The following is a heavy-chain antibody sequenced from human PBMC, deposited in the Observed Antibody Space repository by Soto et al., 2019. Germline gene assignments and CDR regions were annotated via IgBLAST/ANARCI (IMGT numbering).Heavy chain of an antibody. D-gene: IGHD4-17*01. CDR3: ARDRDGDYPEYFQH. V-gene: IGHV4-31*03. Sequence: QVQLQESGPGLVKPSQTLSLTCTVSGGSISSGGYYWSWIRQHPGKGLEWIGYIYYSGSTYYNPSLKRRVTISVDTSKNQFSLKLSSVTAADTAVYYCARDRDGDYPEYFQHWGQGTLVTVSS. J-gene: IGHJ1*01. CDR2: IYYSGST. CDR1: GGSISSGGYY.